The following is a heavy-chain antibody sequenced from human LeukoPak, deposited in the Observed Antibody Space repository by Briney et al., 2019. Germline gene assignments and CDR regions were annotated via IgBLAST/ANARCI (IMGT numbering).Heavy chain of an antibody. CDR3: ARVVTWFDP. Sequence: GGSLRLSCAASGFTFSSYYMNWVRRAPGKGLEWVSSISRSTNYTYYAASVKGRFTISRDNARNSVYLQMNSLRAEDTAVYYCARVVTWFDPWGQGSLVTVSS. V-gene: IGHV3-21*06. CDR2: ISRSTNYT. J-gene: IGHJ5*02. CDR1: GFTFSSYY.